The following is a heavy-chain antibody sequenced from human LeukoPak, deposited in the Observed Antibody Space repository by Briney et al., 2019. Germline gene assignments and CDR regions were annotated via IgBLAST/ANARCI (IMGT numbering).Heavy chain of an antibody. V-gene: IGHV3-53*01. CDR1: EFSVSNNY. CDR2: IYSTGDT. Sequence: GGSLTLSCAASEFSVSNNYMTWVRQAPGKGLEWVSTIYSTGDTSYADSVKGRFTISRDKSKNTLYLQMNSLRADDTAVYYCGTGTNWGYWGQGTLVTVSS. D-gene: IGHD7-27*01. J-gene: IGHJ4*02. CDR3: GTGTNWGY.